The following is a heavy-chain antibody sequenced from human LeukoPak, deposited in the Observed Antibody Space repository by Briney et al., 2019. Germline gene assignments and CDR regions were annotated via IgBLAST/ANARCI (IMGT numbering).Heavy chain of an antibody. Sequence: GGSVTLLCAAYGFTFYRLQELWLRQATGKGLVWVSRIKGDASTNYADTVNDGFSMSSEYAKNTLSLKINILRAEDTGVYYCASVRYGIGGCSPGHFRHWGQGTLVTVSS. CDR1: GFTFYRLQ. V-gene: IGHV3-74*01. J-gene: IGHJ1*01. CDR3: ASVRYGIGGCSPGHFRH. CDR2: IKGDAST. D-gene: IGHD3-3*01.